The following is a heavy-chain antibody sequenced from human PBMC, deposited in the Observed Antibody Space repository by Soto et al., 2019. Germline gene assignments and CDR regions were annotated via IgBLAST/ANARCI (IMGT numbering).Heavy chain of an antibody. CDR2: IKQDGSEK. J-gene: IGHJ6*02. D-gene: IGHD2-15*01. Sequence: GGSLRLSCAAAGVTFSSYWMSWVRLAPGKGLEWVANIKQDGSEKYYVDSVKGRFTISRDNAKNSLYLQMNSLRAEDTAVYYCARVKTPYYYYYGMDVWGQGTTVTV. CDR1: GVTFSSYW. CDR3: ARVKTPYYYYYGMDV. V-gene: IGHV3-7*03.